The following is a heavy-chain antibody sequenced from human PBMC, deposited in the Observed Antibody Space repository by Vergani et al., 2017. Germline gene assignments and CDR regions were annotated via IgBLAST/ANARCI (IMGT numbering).Heavy chain of an antibody. CDR3: ARTPRYDILTGPYYYYYMDV. CDR1: GGTFSSYA. Sequence: QVQLVQSGAEVKKPGSSVKVSCKASGGTFSSYAISWVRQAPGQGLEWMGGIIPIFGTANYAQKFQGRVTITADESTSTAYMELSSLRAEDTAVYYCARTPRYDILTGPYYYYYMDVWGKGTTVTVSS. D-gene: IGHD3-9*01. CDR2: IIPIFGTA. V-gene: IGHV1-69*01. J-gene: IGHJ6*03.